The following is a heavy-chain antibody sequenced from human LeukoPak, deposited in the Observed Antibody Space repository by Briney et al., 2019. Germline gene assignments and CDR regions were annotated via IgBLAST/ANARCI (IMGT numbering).Heavy chain of an antibody. CDR3: ARGIRLLEYYFDY. D-gene: IGHD3-22*01. J-gene: IGHJ4*02. V-gene: IGHV3-30*04. CDR2: ISYDGSNK. CDR1: GFTFSSYA. Sequence: GGSLRLSCAASGFTFSSYAMHWVRQAPGKGLEWVAVISYDGSNKYYADSVKGRFTISRDNSKNTLYLQMNSLRAEDTAVYYCARGIRLLEYYFDYWGQGTLVTVSS.